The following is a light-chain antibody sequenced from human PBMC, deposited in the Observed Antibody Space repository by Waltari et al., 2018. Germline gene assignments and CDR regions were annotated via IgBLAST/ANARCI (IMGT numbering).Light chain of an antibody. CDR1: QNILYTSNNQNS. CDR3: HQYYRTPLT. V-gene: IGKV4-1*01. Sequence: DIVMTQSPDSLAVSLGARATINCKSSQNILYTSNNQNSLAWYQQKPGQPPKLLIYWASTRESGVPDRFSGSGSGTDFTLTISSLQAEDVAVYYCHQYYRTPLTFGQGTKLEIK. J-gene: IGKJ2*01. CDR2: WAS.